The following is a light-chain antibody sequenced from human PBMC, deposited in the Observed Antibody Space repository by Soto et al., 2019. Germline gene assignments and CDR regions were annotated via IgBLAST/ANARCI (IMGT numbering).Light chain of an antibody. CDR1: SGHSSSA. CDR3: QTWGTGIRV. V-gene: IGLV4-69*01. J-gene: IGLJ3*02. Sequence: QLVLTQSPSASASLGASVKLTCTLSSGHSSSAIAWHQQQPEKGPRYLMKLDSDGSHTKGDGIPDRFSGSSSGAERYLTISSLQSEDEADYYCQTWGTGIRVFGGGTQLTVL. CDR2: LDSDGSH.